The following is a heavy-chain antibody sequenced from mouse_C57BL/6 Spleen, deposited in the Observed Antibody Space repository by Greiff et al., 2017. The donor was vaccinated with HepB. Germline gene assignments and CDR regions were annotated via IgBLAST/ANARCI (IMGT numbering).Heavy chain of an antibody. CDR3: ARSTMVTTRYFDV. J-gene: IGHJ1*03. Sequence: QVQLQQSGAELAKPGASVKLSCKASGYTFTSYWMHWVKQRPGQGLEWIGYINPSSGYTKYNQKFKDKATLTADKSSSTAYLQLSSLTYEDSAVYYCARSTMVTTRYFDVWGTGTTVTVSS. CDR1: GYTFTSYW. D-gene: IGHD2-2*01. V-gene: IGHV1-7*01. CDR2: INPSSGYT.